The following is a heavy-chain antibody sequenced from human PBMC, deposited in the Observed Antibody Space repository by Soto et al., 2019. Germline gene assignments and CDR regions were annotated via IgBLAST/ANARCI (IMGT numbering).Heavy chain of an antibody. J-gene: IGHJ5*02. V-gene: IGHV3-74*01. Sequence: DVQMVEAGGGLVQPGGSLRLSCVVSGFTLSHYWMHWVRQDPGKGLAWLSRISTDGRETTYADAVRGRFTISRDNAKNTLYLEMNSLRVEDTAVYYCVRGGDYDGPAHYWNWFDPWGQGNLVTVSS. D-gene: IGHD3-10*01. CDR2: ISTDGRET. CDR1: GFTLSHYW. CDR3: VRGGDYDGPAHYWNWFDP.